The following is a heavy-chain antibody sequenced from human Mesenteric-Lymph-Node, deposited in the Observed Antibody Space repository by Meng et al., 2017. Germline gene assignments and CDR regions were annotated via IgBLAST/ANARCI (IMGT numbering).Heavy chain of an antibody. V-gene: IGHV4-34*01. Sequence: SETLSLTCAVYGGSFSGYYWSWIRQPPGKGLEWIGEINHSGSTNYNPSLKSRVTISVDTSKTQFSLKLSSVTAADTAVYYCAGKYYYGSGSYLYFDYWGQGTLVTVSS. CDR1: GGSFSGYY. J-gene: IGHJ4*02. CDR2: INHSGST. CDR3: AGKYYYGSGSYLYFDY. D-gene: IGHD3-10*01.